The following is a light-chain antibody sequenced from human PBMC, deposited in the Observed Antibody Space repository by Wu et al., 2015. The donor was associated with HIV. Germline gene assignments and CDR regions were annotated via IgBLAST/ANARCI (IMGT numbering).Light chain of an antibody. J-gene: IGKJ5*01. CDR2: DAS. V-gene: IGKV3-11*01. CDR1: QSVSSY. Sequence: PGERATLSCRASQSVSSYLAWYQQKPGQAPRLLIYDASNRATGIPARFSGSESGTDFTLTISSLEPEDFAVYYCQQRSNWPPITFGQGTRLEIK. CDR3: QQRSNWPPIT.